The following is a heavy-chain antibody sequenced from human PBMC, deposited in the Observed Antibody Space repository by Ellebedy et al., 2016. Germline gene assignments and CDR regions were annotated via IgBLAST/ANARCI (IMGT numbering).Heavy chain of an antibody. V-gene: IGHV4-34*01. CDR3: SRGVFYYSLGSYSD. J-gene: IGHJ4*02. D-gene: IGHD3-10*01. CDR2: VHYSGST. Sequence: SETLSLTXAVYGGSISGSLSSSYWIWTRQSPGKGLQWVGEVHYSGSTNYNPSLKSRVTMSVDASKNQFSLRLRYVTAADTAVYYCSRGVFYYSLGSYSDWGQGTLVTVSS. CDR1: GGSISGSLSSSY.